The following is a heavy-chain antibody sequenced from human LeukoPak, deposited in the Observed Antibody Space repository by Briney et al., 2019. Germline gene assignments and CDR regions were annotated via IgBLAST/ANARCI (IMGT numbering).Heavy chain of an antibody. CDR2: IYYTGGT. CDR1: GGSITSSSYY. Sequence: PSQTLSLTCTVSGGSITSSSYYWGWIRRSPEKGLEWIGSIYYTGGTHYSPSLKSRVTISVDTSKNQFSLRLSSVTAADTAVYYCARHGGTRITLIQVYYFDYWGQGTLVTVSS. J-gene: IGHJ4*02. V-gene: IGHV4-39*01. D-gene: IGHD4-11*01. CDR3: ARHGGTRITLIQVYYFDY.